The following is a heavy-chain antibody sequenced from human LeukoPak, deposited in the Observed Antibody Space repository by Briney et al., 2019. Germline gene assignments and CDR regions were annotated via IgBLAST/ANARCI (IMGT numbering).Heavy chain of an antibody. CDR2: IYSGGTT. J-gene: IGHJ3*02. Sequence: GGSLRLSCAASGFSVSSFYMNWVRQAPGKRLEWVSVIYSGGTTYSADSVKDRFAISRDNSENTVVLQMNSLRAEDTAVYYCARAEMLYDAFDMWGQGTLVTVSS. V-gene: IGHV3-66*01. CDR3: ARAEMLYDAFDM. CDR1: GFSVSSFY. D-gene: IGHD3-16*01.